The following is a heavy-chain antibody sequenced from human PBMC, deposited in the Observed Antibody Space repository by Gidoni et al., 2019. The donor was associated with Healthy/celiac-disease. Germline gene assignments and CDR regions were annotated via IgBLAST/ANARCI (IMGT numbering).Heavy chain of an antibody. D-gene: IGHD6-6*01. CDR2: ISSSSSTI. V-gene: IGHV3-48*02. J-gene: IGHJ6*02. CDR3: ARSSSAIYYYGMDV. CDR1: GFTFSSYS. Sequence: EVQLVESGGGLVQPGGSLRLSCAASGFTFSSYSMNWVRQAPGKGLEWVSYISSSSSTIYYADSVKGRFTISRDNAKNSLYLQMNSLRDEDTAVYYCARSSSAIYYYGMDVWGQGTTVTVSS.